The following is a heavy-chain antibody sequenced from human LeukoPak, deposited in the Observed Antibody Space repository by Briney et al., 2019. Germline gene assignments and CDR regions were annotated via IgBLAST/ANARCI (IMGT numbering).Heavy chain of an antibody. D-gene: IGHD6-13*01. CDR1: GYTFTSNG. CDR3: ARSGSSSWYHYFDY. J-gene: IGHJ4*02. V-gene: IGHV1-18*01. CDR2: ISAYNGHT. Sequence: GASVKVSCKASGYTFTSNGISWVRQAPGQGLEWMGWISAYNGHTNYAQKLQGRVTMTTDTSTSTAYMELRSLRSDDTAVYYCARSGSSSWYHYFDYWGQGTLVTVSS.